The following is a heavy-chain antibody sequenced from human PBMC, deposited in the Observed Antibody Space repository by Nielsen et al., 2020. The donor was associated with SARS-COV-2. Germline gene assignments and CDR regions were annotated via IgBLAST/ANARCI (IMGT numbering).Heavy chain of an antibody. J-gene: IGHJ6*03. V-gene: IGHV1-3*01. CDR3: ARDRVGYGDYNYYYYYMDV. D-gene: IGHD4-17*01. CDR2: INAGNGNT. CDR1: GYTFTSYA. Sequence: ASVKVSCKASGYTFTSYAMHWVRQAPGQRLEWMGWINAGNGNTKYSQKFQGRVTITRDTSASTAYMELSSLRSEDTAVYYCARDRVGYGDYNYYYYYMDVWGKGTTVTVSS.